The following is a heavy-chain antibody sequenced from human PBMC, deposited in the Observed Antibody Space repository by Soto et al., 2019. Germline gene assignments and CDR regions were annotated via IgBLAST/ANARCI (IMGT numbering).Heavy chain of an antibody. CDR3: AREVNSSPARGPNWFDP. CDR1: GDSINNSHW. J-gene: IGHJ5*02. Sequence: QVQLQESGPGLVQPSGTLSLTCAVSGDSINNSHWWSWVRQTPGKGLEWIGETYHSGTTNYNPSLKTRVTISIDKSKNQFSLKNNSVTAADTAVYYCAREVNSSPARGPNWFDPWGQGTLVTVSS. CDR2: TYHSGTT. D-gene: IGHD6-13*01. V-gene: IGHV4-4*02.